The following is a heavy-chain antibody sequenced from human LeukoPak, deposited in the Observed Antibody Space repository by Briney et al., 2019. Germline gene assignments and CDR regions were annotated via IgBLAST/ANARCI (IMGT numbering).Heavy chain of an antibody. V-gene: IGHV3-7*01. J-gene: IGHJ3*02. D-gene: IGHD3-22*01. CDR1: GFTFSSYW. CDR2: IKQDGSEK. CDR3: ARDVAYDSSGYPTSDAFDI. Sequence: PGGSLRLSCAASGFTFSSYWMSWVRQAPGKGLEWVANIKQDGSEKYYVDSVKGRFTIPRDNAKNSLYLQMNSLRAEDTAVYYCARDVAYDSSGYPTSDAFDIWGQGTMVTVSS.